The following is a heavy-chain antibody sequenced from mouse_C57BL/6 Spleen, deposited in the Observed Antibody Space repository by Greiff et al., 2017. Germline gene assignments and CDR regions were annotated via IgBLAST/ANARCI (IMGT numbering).Heavy chain of an antibody. CDR2: ISYDGSN. CDR3: AREGYYDYLFAY. CDR1: GYSITSGYY. V-gene: IGHV3-6*01. Sequence: VQLQQSGPGLVKPSQSLSLTCSVTGYSITSGYYWNWIRQFPGNKLEWMGYISYDGSNNYNPSLKNRISITRDTSKNQFFLKLNSVTTEDTATYYCAREGYYDYLFAYWGQGTLVTVSA. J-gene: IGHJ3*01. D-gene: IGHD2-4*01.